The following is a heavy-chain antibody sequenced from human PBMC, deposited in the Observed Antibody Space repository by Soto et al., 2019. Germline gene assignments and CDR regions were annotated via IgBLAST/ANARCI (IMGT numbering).Heavy chain of an antibody. CDR3: AKGEGPVADRGSYFDY. J-gene: IGHJ4*02. CDR2: ISGSGGST. V-gene: IGHV3-23*01. D-gene: IGHD6-19*01. Sequence: GGSLRLSCAASGFTFSSYAMSWVRQAPGKGLEWVSAISGSGGSTYYTDSVKGRFTISRDNSKNTLYLQMNSLRAEDTAVYYCAKGEGPVADRGSYFDYWGQGTLVTVSS. CDR1: GFTFSSYA.